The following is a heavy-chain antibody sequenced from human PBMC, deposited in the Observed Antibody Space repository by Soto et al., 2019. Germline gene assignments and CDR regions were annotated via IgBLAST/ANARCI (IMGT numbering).Heavy chain of an antibody. Sequence: GGSLRLSCAASGFTVSYNYMSWVRQAPGKGLEWVSVIYSGGSTYYADSVKGRFTISRDNYTNTLYLQMNSLRAEATAVYYCAGEDIVVPAGTVYYYYYGMDVWGQGTTVTVAS. D-gene: IGHD2-15*01. V-gene: IGHV3-53*01. CDR2: IYSGGST. CDR1: GFTVSYNY. CDR3: AGEDIVVPAGTVYYYYYGMDV. J-gene: IGHJ6*02.